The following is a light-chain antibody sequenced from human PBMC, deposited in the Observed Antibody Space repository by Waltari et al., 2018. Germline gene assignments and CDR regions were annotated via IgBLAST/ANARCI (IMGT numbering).Light chain of an antibody. CDR1: QNLNTF. J-gene: IGKJ5*01. Sequence: DIQMTQSPSTVSASLGDRVTITCRASQNLNTFLSWYQQKPGAVPNLLIYDASTWERGVPSRFSGSGSGTNFTLTISGLQPDDFATYYCQQYYDYPINFGQGTRL. CDR3: QQYYDYPIN. V-gene: IGKV1-5*01. CDR2: DAS.